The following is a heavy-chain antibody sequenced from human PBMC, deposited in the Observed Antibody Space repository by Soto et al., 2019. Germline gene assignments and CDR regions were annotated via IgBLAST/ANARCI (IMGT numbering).Heavy chain of an antibody. Sequence: GGSLRLSCAASGFTFSSYSMNWVRQAPGKGLEWVSSISSSSSYIYYADSVKGRFTISRDNAKNSLYLQMNSLRAEDTAVYYCASTMYSGSYYESYWGQGTLVTVSS. CDR1: GFTFSSYS. CDR2: ISSSSSYI. V-gene: IGHV3-21*01. CDR3: ASTMYSGSYYESY. D-gene: IGHD1-26*01. J-gene: IGHJ4*02.